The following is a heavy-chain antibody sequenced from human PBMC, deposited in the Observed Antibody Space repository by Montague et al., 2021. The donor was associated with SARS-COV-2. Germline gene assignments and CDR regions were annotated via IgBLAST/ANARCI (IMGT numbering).Heavy chain of an antibody. J-gene: IGHJ4*02. CDR3: ARDGDEGYFFEY. CDR2: IHYSGST. V-gene: IGHV4-31*03. D-gene: IGHD2/OR15-2a*01. Sequence: TLSLTCTVYGVSISSGCYSWNWIRQPPGKGLEWIGYIHYSGSTNYTPSLQSRVAISVDTSKNEFSLRMTSVTAADAAVYYCARDGDEGYFFEYWGQGLLVTVSS. CDR1: GVSISSGCYS.